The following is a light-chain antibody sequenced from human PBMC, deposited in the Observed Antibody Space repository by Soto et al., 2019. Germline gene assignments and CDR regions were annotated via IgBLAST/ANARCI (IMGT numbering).Light chain of an antibody. Sequence: DIQMTQSPSTLSASVGDRITITCRVSQSIDTWLAGYQQAPGKAPNLLLYDASTLESGVPSRFSGSGSGTEFTLTISSLQPGDFATYYCQHYTGSSITFGQGTRLEIK. CDR2: DAS. J-gene: IGKJ5*01. V-gene: IGKV1-5*01. CDR3: QHYTGSSIT. CDR1: QSIDTW.